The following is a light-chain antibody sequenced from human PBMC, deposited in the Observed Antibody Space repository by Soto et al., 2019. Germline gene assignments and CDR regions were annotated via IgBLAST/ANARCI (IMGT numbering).Light chain of an antibody. CDR1: SSDVGIYNY. V-gene: IGLV2-14*01. CDR2: EVT. Sequence: QSALTQPESVSGSPGQSIAISCTGSSSDVGIYNYVSWYQQHPGKVPKLIIYEVTNRPSGVSNRFSGSKSGNTASLTISGLQAEDEADYYCSSYTTSSTRVFGTGTKVTVL. J-gene: IGLJ1*01. CDR3: SSYTTSSTRV.